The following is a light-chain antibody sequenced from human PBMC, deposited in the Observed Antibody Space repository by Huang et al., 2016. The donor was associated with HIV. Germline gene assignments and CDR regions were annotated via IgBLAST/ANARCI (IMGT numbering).Light chain of an antibody. CDR2: WAS. J-gene: IGKJ1*01. V-gene: IGKV4-1*01. CDR3: QQHFTTPG. Sequence: IVMNQSPDSLTVSLGERATINCKSSQSLFSSSDSKNYETWYQQRPRQPPKLLIYWASTRESGVPDRVRGSGSGTHFSLTIDNLQAEDVAVYFCQQHFTTPGFGQGTYV. CDR1: QSLFSSSDSKNY.